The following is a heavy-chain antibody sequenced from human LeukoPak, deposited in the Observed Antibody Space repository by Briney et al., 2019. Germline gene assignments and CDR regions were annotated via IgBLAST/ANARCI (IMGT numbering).Heavy chain of an antibody. CDR1: GYTFTDYY. D-gene: IGHD3-3*01. Sequence: ASVTVSFKASGYTFTDYYMHWVRHAPGQGLEWMGWINPNSGGTNYAQKFQGRVTMTRDTSISTAYMELSRLRSDDTAVYYCAKGYDFWSGYYSAAEYFQHWGQGTLVTVSS. CDR3: AKGYDFWSGYYSAAEYFQH. CDR2: INPNSGGT. V-gene: IGHV1-2*02. J-gene: IGHJ1*01.